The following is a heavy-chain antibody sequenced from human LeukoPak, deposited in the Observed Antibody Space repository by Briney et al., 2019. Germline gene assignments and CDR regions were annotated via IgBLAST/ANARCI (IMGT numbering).Heavy chain of an antibody. V-gene: IGHV1-69*13. CDR2: IIPIFGTA. CDR1: GGTFSSYA. D-gene: IGHD2-2*01. CDR3: ARVGSSYCSSTSCRTFEY. J-gene: IGHJ4*02. Sequence: ASVKVSCKASGGTFSSYAISWVRQAPGQGLEWMGGIIPIFGTANHVQKFQGRVTITADESTSTAYMELSSLRSEDTAVYYCARVGSSYCSSTSCRTFEYWGQGTLVTVSS.